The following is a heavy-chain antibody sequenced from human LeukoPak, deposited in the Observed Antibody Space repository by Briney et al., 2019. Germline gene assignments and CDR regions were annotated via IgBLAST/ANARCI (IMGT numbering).Heavy chain of an antibody. D-gene: IGHD6-19*01. J-gene: IGHJ4*02. Sequence: GGSLRLSCAASGFTFSSYWMSWVRQAPGKGLEWVAKIKQDGSEKYYVDSVKGRFTVSRDNAKNSLYLQMNSLRAEDTAVYYCARRIAVAGWYYFDYWGQGTLVTVSS. V-gene: IGHV3-7*01. CDR3: ARRIAVAGWYYFDY. CDR2: IKQDGSEK. CDR1: GFTFSSYW.